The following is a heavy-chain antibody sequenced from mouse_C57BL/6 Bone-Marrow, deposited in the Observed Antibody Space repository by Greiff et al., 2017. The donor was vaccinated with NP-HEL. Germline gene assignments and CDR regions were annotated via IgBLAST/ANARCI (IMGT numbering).Heavy chain of an antibody. J-gene: IGHJ2*01. CDR2: IYPRSGNT. CDR3: ARLGYYYGSSYDYCDY. D-gene: IGHD1-1*01. CDR1: GYTFTSYG. V-gene: IGHV1-81*01. Sequence: QVHVKQSGAELARPGASVKLSCKASGYTFTSYGLSWVKQRTGQGLEWIGEIYPRSGNTYYHEKFKGKATLTADKSSSPTYMEIRSLTSVDSAVYFCARLGYYYGSSYDYCDYWGQGTTLTVSS.